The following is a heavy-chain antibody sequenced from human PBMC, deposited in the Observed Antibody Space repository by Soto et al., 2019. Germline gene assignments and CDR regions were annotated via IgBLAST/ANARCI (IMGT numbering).Heavy chain of an antibody. CDR2: IYPGDSDT. CDR3: ARVRDDNGAFDI. Sequence: PGESLKISCKGSGYSFTSYWIGWVRQMPGKGLKWMGIIYPGDSDTRYSPPFQGQVTISADKSISTSYLQWSSLKASDTAIYYCARVRDDNGAFDIWGQGTMVTVSS. CDR1: GYSFTSYW. V-gene: IGHV5-51*01. D-gene: IGHD2-8*01. J-gene: IGHJ3*02.